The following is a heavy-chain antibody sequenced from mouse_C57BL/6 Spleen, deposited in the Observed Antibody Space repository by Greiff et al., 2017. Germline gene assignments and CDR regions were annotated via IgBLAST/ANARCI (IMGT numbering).Heavy chain of an antibody. CDR1: GFNIKDYY. V-gene: IGHV14-2*01. J-gene: IGHJ2*01. Sequence: VQLKESGAELVKPGASVKLSCTASGFNIKDYYMHWVKQRTEQGLEWIGRIDPADGDTKYAPQFPGKATLTADTSSNTAYLQLSSLTSEDTAVYYWARWDGYDYWGQGTTLTVAS. CDR2: IDPADGDT. D-gene: IGHD2-3*01. CDR3: ARWDGYDY.